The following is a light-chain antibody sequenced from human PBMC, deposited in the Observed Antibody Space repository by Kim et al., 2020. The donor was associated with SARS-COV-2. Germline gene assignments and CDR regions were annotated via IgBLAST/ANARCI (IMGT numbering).Light chain of an antibody. CDR1: QGISGN. J-gene: IGKJ1*01. CDR3: QQYNNWPPT. CDR2: VAS. V-gene: IGKV3-15*01. Sequence: VSPGERATLSCRASQGISGNLAWYQQKVGQAPRLLIYVASTRATGIPARFSGSGSGAEFTLTISSLQSEDSAVYYCQQYNNWPPTFGQGTKVDIK.